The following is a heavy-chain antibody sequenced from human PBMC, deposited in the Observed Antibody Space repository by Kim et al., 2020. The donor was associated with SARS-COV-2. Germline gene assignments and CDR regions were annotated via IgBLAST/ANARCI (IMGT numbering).Heavy chain of an antibody. CDR1: GGSISSSSYY. D-gene: IGHD3-10*01. CDR2: IYYSGST. CDR3: ARVVAYYGSGSYYGGYYYYGMDV. J-gene: IGHJ6*02. Sequence: SETLSLTCTVSGGSISSSSYYWGWIRQPPGKGLEWIGSIYYSGSTYYNPSLKSRVTISVDTSKNQFSLKLSSVTAADTAVYYCARVVAYYGSGSYYGGYYYYGMDVWGQGTTVTVSS. V-gene: IGHV4-39*07.